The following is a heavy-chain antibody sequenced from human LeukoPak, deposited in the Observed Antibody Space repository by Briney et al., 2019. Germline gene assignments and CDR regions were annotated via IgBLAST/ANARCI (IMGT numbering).Heavy chain of an antibody. CDR3: AKDTSPYTSGWHYFDW. CDR1: GFTFSSYA. V-gene: IGHV3-23*01. J-gene: IGHJ4*02. CDR2: IIGGGST. Sequence: PGGSLRLSCAASGFTFSSYAMSWVRQAPGKGLEWVSGIIGGGSTYYADSVKGRFTVSRDNSKNTLSLEMNSLRAEDTAIYYCAKDTSPYTSGWHYFDWWGQGTLVTVSS. D-gene: IGHD6-19*01.